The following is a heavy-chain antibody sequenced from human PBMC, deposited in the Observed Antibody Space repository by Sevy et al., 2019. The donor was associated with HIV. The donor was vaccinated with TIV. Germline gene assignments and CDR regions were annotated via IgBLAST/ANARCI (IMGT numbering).Heavy chain of an antibody. V-gene: IGHV3-11*01. CDR1: GFTFSDYY. D-gene: IGHD6-19*01. CDR2: ISSSGSTI. J-gene: IGHJ6*02. CDR3: ARGTGSSGWYFDYYGMDV. Sequence: GWSLRLSCAASGFTFSDYYMSWIRQAPGKGREWVSYISSSGSTIYYADSVKGRFTISRDNAKNSLYLQMNSLRAEDTAVYYCARGTGSSGWYFDYYGMDVWGQGTTVTVSS.